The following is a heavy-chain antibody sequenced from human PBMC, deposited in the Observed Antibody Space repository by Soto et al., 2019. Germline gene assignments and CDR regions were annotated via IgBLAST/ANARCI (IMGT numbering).Heavy chain of an antibody. J-gene: IGHJ4*02. CDR1: GYIFTNYG. CDR2: INTYNGNT. Sequence: QFQLVQSGAEAKKPGASVKVSCKASGYIFTNYGFNWVRQAPGQGLEWMGWINTYNGNTNYAQKLHGRVTMTTDTSTTTAYMELRSLRSDDTAVYYCARDSYGNFDYWGQGTLFTVSS. D-gene: IGHD3-10*01. V-gene: IGHV1-18*01. CDR3: ARDSYGNFDY.